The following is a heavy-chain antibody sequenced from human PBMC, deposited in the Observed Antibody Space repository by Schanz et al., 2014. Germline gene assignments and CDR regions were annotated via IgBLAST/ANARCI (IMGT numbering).Heavy chain of an antibody. CDR2: INQDASEK. D-gene: IGHD2-2*01. CDR1: GSTFSNYW. V-gene: IGHV3-7*04. J-gene: IGHJ6*02. CDR3: ARGPSRGTYYYGMDV. Sequence: EVQLVESGGGLVQPGGSLRLSCAVSGSTFSNYWMTWVRQAPGKGLEWVANINQDASEKYYVDSVKGRFTVSRDNAKNSLFLQMNSLRDEDTAVYYCARGPSRGTYYYGMDVWGQGTTVTVSS.